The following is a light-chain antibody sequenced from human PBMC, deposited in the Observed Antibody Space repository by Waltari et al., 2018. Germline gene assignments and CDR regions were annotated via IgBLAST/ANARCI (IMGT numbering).Light chain of an antibody. CDR1: QSLLHSNTNNY. CDR3: MQALQTPRT. CDR2: VGS. J-gene: IGKJ1*01. Sequence: DIVMTQSPVSLPVTPGEPASISCRSSQSLLHSNTNNYLYWYVQKPGQSPQLLIYVGSNRASGVPDRFSGRGSGTYFTLKISRVETEDVGVYYCMQALQTPRTFGQGTKVEI. V-gene: IGKV2-28*01.